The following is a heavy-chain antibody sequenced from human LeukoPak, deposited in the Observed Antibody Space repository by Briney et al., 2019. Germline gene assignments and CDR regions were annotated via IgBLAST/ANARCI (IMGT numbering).Heavy chain of an antibody. CDR2: IYYSGST. D-gene: IGHD2-2*01. Sequence: SETLSLTCTVSGGSISHFYWTWIRQPPGKGLEWIGYIYYSGSTTYNPSLKSRVTISVDTSKNQFSLKLSSVTAADTAVYYCARGAYCSYTSCYSNAFDIWGQGSLVTVSS. V-gene: IGHV4-59*01. CDR3: ARGAYCSYTSCYSNAFDI. J-gene: IGHJ3*02. CDR1: GGSISHFY.